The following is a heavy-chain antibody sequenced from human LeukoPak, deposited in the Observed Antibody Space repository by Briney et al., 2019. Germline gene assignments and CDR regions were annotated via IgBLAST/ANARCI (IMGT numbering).Heavy chain of an antibody. D-gene: IGHD1-26*01. Sequence: PSETLSLTCTVSGGSFGNYYWSWIRQPPGKGLEWIGYIYDSGTTNYNPSLKSRVTISVDMSKNQFSLKLSSVTAADTAVYYCARHWAGDGSYNHWFDPWGQGTLVTVSS. V-gene: IGHV4-59*08. CDR1: GGSFGNYY. CDR2: IYDSGTT. J-gene: IGHJ5*02. CDR3: ARHWAGDGSYNHWFDP.